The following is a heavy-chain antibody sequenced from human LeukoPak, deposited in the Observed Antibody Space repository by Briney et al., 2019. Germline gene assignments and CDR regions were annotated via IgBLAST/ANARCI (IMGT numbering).Heavy chain of an antibody. Sequence: PEGSLRLSCAASGFTFSIYGMHWLRQAPGKGLEWVADIWYDGGNKRYADSVKGRFTISRDNSKNTLDLQMNSLRADDTAVYYCARDGFIRNTWYGFLGFWGQGTLVTVSS. CDR1: GFTFSIYG. CDR3: ARDGFIRNTWYGFLGF. CDR2: IWYDGGNK. D-gene: IGHD3-10*01. J-gene: IGHJ4*01. V-gene: IGHV3-33*01.